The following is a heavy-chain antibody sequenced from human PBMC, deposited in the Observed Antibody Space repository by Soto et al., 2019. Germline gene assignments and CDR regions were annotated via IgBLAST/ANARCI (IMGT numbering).Heavy chain of an antibody. Sequence: ASVKVSCKASGFSSTSSAVQWVRQARGQRLEWIGWIVVGSGNTNYAQKSQERVTITRDMSTSTAYMELSSLRSEDTAVYYCAAEENSGSYWPYDYWGQGTLVTVSS. CDR3: AAEENSGSYWPYDY. J-gene: IGHJ4*02. CDR1: GFSSTSSA. CDR2: IVVGSGNT. D-gene: IGHD1-26*01. V-gene: IGHV1-58*01.